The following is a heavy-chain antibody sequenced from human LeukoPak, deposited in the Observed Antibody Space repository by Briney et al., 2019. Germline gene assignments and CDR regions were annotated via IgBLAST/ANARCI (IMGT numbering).Heavy chain of an antibody. CDR2: IWYDGSNK. J-gene: IGHJ4*02. Sequence: GGSLRLFCAASGFTFSSYGMHWVRQAPGKGLEWVAVIWYDGSNKYYADSVKGRFTISRDNSKNTLYLQMNSLRAEDTAVYYCAKDYYGGNPDYWGQGTLVTVSS. CDR1: GFTFSSYG. D-gene: IGHD4-23*01. CDR3: AKDYYGGNPDY. V-gene: IGHV3-30*02.